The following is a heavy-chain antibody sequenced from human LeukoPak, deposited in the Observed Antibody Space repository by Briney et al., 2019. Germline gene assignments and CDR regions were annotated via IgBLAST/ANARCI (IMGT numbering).Heavy chain of an antibody. CDR1: GGSISRYN. D-gene: IGHD6-19*01. Sequence: NPSETPSVTPTDPGGSISRYNWCWIRQPPGKGLEWIGYIYYSGSTNYNPSLKSRVTISVDTSKNQFSLKLSSVTAADTAVYYCARLRGSGWDYWGQGTLVTVSS. V-gene: IGHV4-59*01. CDR2: IYYSGST. J-gene: IGHJ4*02. CDR3: ARLRGSGWDY.